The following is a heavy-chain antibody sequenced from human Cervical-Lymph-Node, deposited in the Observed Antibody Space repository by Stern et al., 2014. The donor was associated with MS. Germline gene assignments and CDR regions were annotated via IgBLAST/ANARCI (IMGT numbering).Heavy chain of an antibody. CDR1: GFSLSDYG. J-gene: IGHJ4*02. D-gene: IGHD3-10*01. V-gene: IGHV3-21*01. CDR3: ARGGDYYGDIAH. CDR2: ISANSSYI. Sequence: EVHLVESGGGLVKPGGSLRLSCAASGFSLSDYGMNWVRQAPGKGLEWVSSISANSSYIYYADSVRGRFTISRDNAKNSVYLQMNSLRAEDTAMYDCARGGDYYGDIAHWGQGAPVTVSS.